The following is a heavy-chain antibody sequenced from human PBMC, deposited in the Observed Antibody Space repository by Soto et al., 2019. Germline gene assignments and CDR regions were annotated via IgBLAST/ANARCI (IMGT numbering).Heavy chain of an antibody. CDR3: ATAEVDY. CDR2: MNSDGSTT. J-gene: IGHJ4*02. V-gene: IGHV3-74*01. Sequence: EVQLVESGGGLVQPGGSLRLSCAASGFNFGNNWMHWVRQAPGKGLEWVSRMNSDGSTTNYADSVKGRFTVSRDNAKNTLYLQMNSLRAEDTAVYYCATAEVDYWGPGTLVTVSS. CDR1: GFNFGNNW.